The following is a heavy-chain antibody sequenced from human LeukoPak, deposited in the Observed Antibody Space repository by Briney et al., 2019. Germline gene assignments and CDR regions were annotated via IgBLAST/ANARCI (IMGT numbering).Heavy chain of an antibody. CDR3: ARGLGQAYDFWSGYYSGGAFDI. V-gene: IGHV4-39*01. CDR1: GGSISSSSYY. Sequence: PSETLSLTCTVSGGSISSSSYYWGWIRQPPGKGLEWIGSIYYSGSTYYNPSLKSRVTISVDTSKNQFSLKLSSVTAADTAVYYCARGLGQAYDFWSGYYSGGAFDIWGQGTMVTVSS. J-gene: IGHJ3*02. CDR2: IYYSGST. D-gene: IGHD3-3*01.